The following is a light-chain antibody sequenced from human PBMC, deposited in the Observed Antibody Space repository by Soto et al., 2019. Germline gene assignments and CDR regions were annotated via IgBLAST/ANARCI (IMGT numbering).Light chain of an antibody. J-gene: IGLJ1*01. V-gene: IGLV2-8*01. CDR3: ILYDGSTNFV. CDR2: EVT. Sequence: SALTQPPSTSGSPGQSVTISCTGTSSDVGGYDYVSWYQQHPGKAPKLMIYEVTKRPSGVPDRFSGSKSGNTASLTVSGLQAEDEADYYCILYDGSTNFVYATGPKVAVL. CDR1: SSDVGGYDY.